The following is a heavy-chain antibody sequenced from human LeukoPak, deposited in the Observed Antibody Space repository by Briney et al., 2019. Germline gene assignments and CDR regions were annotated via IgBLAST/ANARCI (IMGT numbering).Heavy chain of an antibody. Sequence: ASVKVSCKASGGTFSSYAISWVRQAPGQGLEWMGGIIPIFGTANYAQKFQGRVTITTDESTSTAYMELSSLRSEDTAVYYCARGALTMIANYYYYGMDVWGQGTTVTVSS. D-gene: IGHD3-22*01. CDR2: IIPIFGTA. J-gene: IGHJ6*02. V-gene: IGHV1-69*05. CDR1: GGTFSSYA. CDR3: ARGALTMIANYYYYGMDV.